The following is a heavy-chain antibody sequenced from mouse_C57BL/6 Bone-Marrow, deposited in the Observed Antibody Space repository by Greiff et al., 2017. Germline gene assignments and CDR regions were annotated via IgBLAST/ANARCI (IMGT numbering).Heavy chain of an antibody. J-gene: IGHJ2*01. CDR2: IYPGSGNT. CDR3: ASLLYYGSSYLFDY. V-gene: IGHV1-76*01. D-gene: IGHD1-1*01. CDR1: GYTFTDYY. Sequence: VQLVESGAELVRPGASVKLSCKASGYTFTDYYINWVKQRPGQGLEWIARIYPGSGNTYYNEKFKGKATLTAEKSSSTAYMQLSSLTSEDSAVYFCASLLYYGSSYLFDYWGQGTTLTVSS.